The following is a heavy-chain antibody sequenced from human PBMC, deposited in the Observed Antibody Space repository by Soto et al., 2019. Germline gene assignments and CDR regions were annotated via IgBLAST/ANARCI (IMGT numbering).Heavy chain of an antibody. Sequence: PSETLSLTCTVSGRSISSGCYYWSWIRQHPGKGLEWIGYIYYSGSTYYNPSLKSRVTISVDTSKNPFSLKLSSVTAADTAVYYCARVTAGAYCLDDWGQGGLVTVSS. CDR2: IYYSGST. CDR3: ARVTAGAYCLDD. J-gene: IGHJ4*02. D-gene: IGHD3-10*01. CDR1: GRSISSGCYY. V-gene: IGHV4-31*03.